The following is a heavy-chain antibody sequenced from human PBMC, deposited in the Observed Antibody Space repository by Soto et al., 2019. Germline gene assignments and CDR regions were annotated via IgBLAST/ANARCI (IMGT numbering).Heavy chain of an antibody. V-gene: IGHV6-1*01. CDR3: ARDQAGDVVYGVAANTYYYGMEV. J-gene: IGHJ6*02. CDR2: TYYRSKWYN. CDR1: GDSVSSNSAA. Sequence: SQTLSLTCAISGDSVSSNSAAWNWIRQSPSRGLEWLGRTYYRSKWYNDYAVSVKSRITINPDTSKNQFSLQLNSVTPEDTAVYYCARDQAGDVVYGVAANTYYYGMEVWGQGTTVTVSS. D-gene: IGHD2-15*01.